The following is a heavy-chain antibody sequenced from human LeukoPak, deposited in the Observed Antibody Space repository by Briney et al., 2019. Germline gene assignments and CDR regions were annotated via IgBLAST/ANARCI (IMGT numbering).Heavy chain of an antibody. D-gene: IGHD4-23*01. Sequence: GGSLRLSCAASGFTFDDYAMHWVRQAPGKGLEWVSGISWNSGSIGYADSVKGRFTISRDNAKNSLYLQMNSLRAEDTAVYYCARDYGGNDAFDIWGQGTMVTVSS. V-gene: IGHV3-9*01. CDR3: ARDYGGNDAFDI. J-gene: IGHJ3*02. CDR1: GFTFDDYA. CDR2: ISWNSGSI.